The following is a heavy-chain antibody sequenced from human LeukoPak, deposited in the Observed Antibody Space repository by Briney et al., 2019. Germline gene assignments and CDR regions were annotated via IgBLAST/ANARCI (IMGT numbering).Heavy chain of an antibody. V-gene: IGHV4-59*01. Sequence: SSETLSLTCTVSGGSISRYYWSWIRRPPGEGLEWIGYIDDSGNTNYNPSLKSQVTISVDKSKNQFSLKLSFVTAADTAMYYCARSDYHNSGSHTVFDAFDIWGQGTRVTVSS. CDR1: GGSISRYY. J-gene: IGHJ3*02. D-gene: IGHD3-10*01. CDR3: ARSDYHNSGSHTVFDAFDI. CDR2: IDDSGNT.